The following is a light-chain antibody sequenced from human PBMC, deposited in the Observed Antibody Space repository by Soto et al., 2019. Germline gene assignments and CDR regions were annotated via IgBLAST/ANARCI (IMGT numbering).Light chain of an antibody. CDR2: EAS. J-gene: IGKJ1*01. CDR3: HQYGNSPWT. CDR1: QSGFGNY. V-gene: IGKV3-20*01. Sequence: ENVVTQAPGTLFLSPGGRATLSFRGLQSGFGNYLAWFQKKPGQAPRLIIYEASTRATGIPDRISGSGSGTDFTLTISRLEPEDFAVYYCHQYGNSPWTLGKGTKV.